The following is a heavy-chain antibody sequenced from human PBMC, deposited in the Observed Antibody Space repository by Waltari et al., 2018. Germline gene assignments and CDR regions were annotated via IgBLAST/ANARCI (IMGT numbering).Heavy chain of an antibody. J-gene: IGHJ6*02. CDR3: ARDQDYGDFRGYYGMDV. Sequence: EVQLVESGGGLVQPGGSLRLSCAASGFTVSSNYMSWVRQAPGKGLEWVSVIYSGGSTYYADSVKGRFTISRDNSKNTLYLQMNSLRAEDTAVYYCARDQDYGDFRGYYGMDVWGQGTTVTVSS. CDR2: IYSGGST. V-gene: IGHV3-66*02. CDR1: GFTVSSNY. D-gene: IGHD4-17*01.